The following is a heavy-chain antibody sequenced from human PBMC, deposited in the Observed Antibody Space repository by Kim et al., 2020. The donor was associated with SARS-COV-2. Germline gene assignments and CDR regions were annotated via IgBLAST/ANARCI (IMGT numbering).Heavy chain of an antibody. D-gene: IGHD4-17*01. CDR1: GFSFSSFG. V-gene: IGHV3-33*01. J-gene: IGHJ3*01. CDR3: VRDLLRYFD. CDR2: IWYDGSKK. Sequence: GGSLRLSCASSGFSFSSFGMHWVRQGPGKGLDWVAGIWYDGSKKFYADSVKGRFSISRDNSKSTVHLQTNSLRVEDTDVYYCVRDLLRYFD.